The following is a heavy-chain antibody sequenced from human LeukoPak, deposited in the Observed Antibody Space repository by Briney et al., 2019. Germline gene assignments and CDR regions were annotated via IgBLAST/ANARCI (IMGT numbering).Heavy chain of an antibody. CDR3: ARLKRYDIFSRKGWFDP. CDR1: GGSISSNNYY. Sequence: SETLSLTCTVSGGSISSNNYYWGWIRQPPGKGLEWIGEINHSGSTNYNPPLKSRVTISVDTSKNQFSLKLSSVTAADTAVYYCARLKRYDIFSRKGWFDPWGQGTLVTVSS. V-gene: IGHV4-39*07. J-gene: IGHJ5*02. CDR2: INHSGST. D-gene: IGHD3-9*01.